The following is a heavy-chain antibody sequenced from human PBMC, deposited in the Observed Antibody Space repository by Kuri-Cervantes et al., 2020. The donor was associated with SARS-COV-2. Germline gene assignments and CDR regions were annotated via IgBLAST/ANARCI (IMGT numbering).Heavy chain of an antibody. CDR3: AKVDQLLYDY. CDR2: ISGSGGST. Sequence: ETLSLTCAASGFTFTSYAMGWVRQAQGKGLEWVSAISGSGGSTSYADTVKVRFTIYRDNSKNTLYLQLNSLRAEDTAVYYCAKVDQLLYDYWGQGTLVTVSS. V-gene: IGHV3-23*01. J-gene: IGHJ4*02. CDR1: GFTFTSYA. D-gene: IGHD2-2*02.